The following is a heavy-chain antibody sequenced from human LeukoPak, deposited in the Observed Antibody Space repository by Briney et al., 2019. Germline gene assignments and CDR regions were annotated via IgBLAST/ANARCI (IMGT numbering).Heavy chain of an antibody. D-gene: IGHD2-21*01. CDR3: ARAHIVFDP. CDR1: GYTFTSYY. Sequence: ASVKVSCKASGYTFTSYYMHWVRQATGQGLEWMGWMNPNSGNTGYAQKFQGRVTMTRNTSINTAYMELSSLRSEDTAVYYCARAHIVFDPWGQGTLVTVSS. J-gene: IGHJ5*02. CDR2: MNPNSGNT. V-gene: IGHV1-8*02.